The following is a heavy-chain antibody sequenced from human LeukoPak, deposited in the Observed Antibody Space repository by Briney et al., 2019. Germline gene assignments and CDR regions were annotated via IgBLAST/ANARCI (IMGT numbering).Heavy chain of an antibody. Sequence: ASVKVSCKVSGYTFTDYYMHWVRQAPGQGLEWMGWINPDNGITNYAQKLQGRVTMTRDTSISTAYMELSGLRSDDTAVCYCSRGRVVVPATRIPPLDYWGQGTLVSVSS. CDR1: GYTFTDYY. D-gene: IGHD2-21*02. V-gene: IGHV1-2*02. J-gene: IGHJ4*02. CDR3: SRGRVVVPATRIPPLDY. CDR2: INPDNGIT.